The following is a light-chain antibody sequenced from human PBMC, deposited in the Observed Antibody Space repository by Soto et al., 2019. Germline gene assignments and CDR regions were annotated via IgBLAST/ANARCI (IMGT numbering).Light chain of an antibody. J-gene: IGLJ3*02. CDR1: GSDIGAYNF. Sequence: QSALAQPPSASGSPGQSVPISGTGSGSDIGAYNFVSWYQQHPGKAPKLMIFGVTERPSGVPDRFSGSKSGNTASLTVSGLQADDEAVYYCYSYAGRNIWVFGGGTKLTVL. V-gene: IGLV2-8*01. CDR3: YSYAGRNIWV. CDR2: GVT.